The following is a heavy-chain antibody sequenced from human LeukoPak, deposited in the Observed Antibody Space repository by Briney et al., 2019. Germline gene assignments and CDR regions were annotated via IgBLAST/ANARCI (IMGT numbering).Heavy chain of an antibody. V-gene: IGHV1-2*04. CDR1: GYTFTGYY. Sequence: ASVKVSCKASGYTFTGYYMHWVRQAPGQGLEWMGWINPNSGGTNYAQKFQGWVTMTRDTSISTAYMELSRLRSDDTAVYYCARARALQSSGWYGRYYYYGMDVWGQGTTVTVSS. J-gene: IGHJ6*02. CDR3: ARARALQSSGWYGRYYYYGMDV. D-gene: IGHD6-19*01. CDR2: INPNSGGT.